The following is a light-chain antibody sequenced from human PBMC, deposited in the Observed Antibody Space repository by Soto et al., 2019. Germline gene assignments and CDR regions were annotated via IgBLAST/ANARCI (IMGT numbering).Light chain of an antibody. CDR1: QSVRSNF. CDR2: DAY. Sequence: EIVLTQSPGTLSLSPGDTATLSCRASQSVRSNFLAWYQHKPGQAPRLLIHDAYSRATGIPDRFSGSGSDRDFTLTISRLEPDDFAVYYWQQYAGSPRTFGQGTKLEIK. V-gene: IGKV3-20*01. J-gene: IGKJ2*01. CDR3: QQYAGSPRT.